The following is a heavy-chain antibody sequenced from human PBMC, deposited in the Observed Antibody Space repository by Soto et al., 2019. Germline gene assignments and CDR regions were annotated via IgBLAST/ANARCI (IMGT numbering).Heavy chain of an antibody. CDR3: ARGVSAGVDY. V-gene: IGHV1-8*01. CDR2: MEPSTGRT. Sequence: ASVKVSFKASGYSFTSLDINWVRQTAGQGLEWMGWMEPSTGRTGYAQKFQGRVTMTRDTSINTAYMELTTLTSDDTAFYYCARGVSAGVDYWGQGTLVTVSS. D-gene: IGHD1-26*01. CDR1: GYSFTSLD. J-gene: IGHJ4*02.